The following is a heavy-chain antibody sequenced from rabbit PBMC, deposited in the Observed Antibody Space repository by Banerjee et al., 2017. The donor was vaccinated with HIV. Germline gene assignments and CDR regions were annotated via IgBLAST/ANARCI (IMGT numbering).Heavy chain of an antibody. D-gene: IGHD2-1*01. CDR1: GFDLTTYYM. V-gene: IGHV1S45*01. CDR2: IYGGSSGST. Sequence: QEQLVETGGGLVQPGGSLTLSCKASGFDLTTYYMNWVRQAPGKGLEWIGSIYGGSSGSTWYASWAKGRFTISKTSSTTVTLQMTSLTAADTATYFCAREHSYADYGDFNLWGPGTLVTVS. CDR3: AREHSYADYGDFNL. J-gene: IGHJ4*01.